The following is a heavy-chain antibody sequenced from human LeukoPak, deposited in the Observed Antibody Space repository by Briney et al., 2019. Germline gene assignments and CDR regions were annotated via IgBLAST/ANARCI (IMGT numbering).Heavy chain of an antibody. Sequence: GGSLRLSCAASGFTFDDYAMHWVRQAPGKGLEWVSGISWNSGSIGYADSVKGRFTISRDNAKNSLYLQMNSLRAEDMALYYCAKSHDSSGYPFDYWGQGTLVTVSS. D-gene: IGHD3-22*01. CDR3: AKSHDSSGYPFDY. CDR2: ISWNSGSI. V-gene: IGHV3-9*03. J-gene: IGHJ4*02. CDR1: GFTFDDYA.